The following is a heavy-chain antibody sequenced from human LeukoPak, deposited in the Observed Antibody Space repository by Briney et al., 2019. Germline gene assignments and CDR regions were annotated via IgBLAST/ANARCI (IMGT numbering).Heavy chain of an antibody. CDR2: ISGSGGST. D-gene: IGHD3-3*01. Sequence: GSLRLSCAASXFXXSSYAMSWVRQAXXXXLEWVSAISGSGGSTYYADSVKGRFTISRDNSKNTLYLQMNSLRAEDTAVYYCAKAIRFLEWLLPVGMDVWGQGTTVTVSS. CDR3: AKAIRFLEWLLPVGMDV. CDR1: XFXXSSYA. V-gene: IGHV3-23*01. J-gene: IGHJ6*02.